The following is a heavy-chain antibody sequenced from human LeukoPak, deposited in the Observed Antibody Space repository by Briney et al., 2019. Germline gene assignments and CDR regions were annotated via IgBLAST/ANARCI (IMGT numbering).Heavy chain of an antibody. J-gene: IGHJ4*02. CDR3: TRDRRDGYNYVDY. V-gene: IGHV4-59*01. Sequence: SETLSLTCIVSGGSISPYYWSWIRQPPGKGLEWIGYISYSGSTDYNPSLKSRVTISVDTSKNQLSLKLNSVTVADTAVYYCTRDRRDGYNYVDYWGQGTLVTVSS. CDR1: GGSISPYY. CDR2: ISYSGST. D-gene: IGHD5-24*01.